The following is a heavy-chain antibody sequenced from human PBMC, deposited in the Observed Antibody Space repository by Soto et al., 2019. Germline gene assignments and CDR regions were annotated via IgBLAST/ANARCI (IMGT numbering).Heavy chain of an antibody. J-gene: IGHJ6*03. Sequence: EVQLVESGGGLVQPGGSLRLSCAASGFTFSSYSMNWVRQAPGKGLEWVSFISSSGTTIYYADSVKGRFTISRDNAKNSLYLQMNSPRAEYTAVYYCARIGFYDFWSGYESPMDVWGKGTTVTVSS. V-gene: IGHV3-48*01. CDR2: ISSSGTTI. CDR1: GFTFSSYS. D-gene: IGHD3-3*01. CDR3: ARIGFYDFWSGYESPMDV.